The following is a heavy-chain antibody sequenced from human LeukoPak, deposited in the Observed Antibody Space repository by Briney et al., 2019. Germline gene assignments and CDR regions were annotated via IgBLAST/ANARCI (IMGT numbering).Heavy chain of an antibody. CDR2: INPNSGGT. CDR1: GYTFTDYY. D-gene: IGHD5-24*01. J-gene: IGHJ4*02. V-gene: IGHV1-2*02. CDR3: AIRRDGYNFDVVDY. Sequence: ASVKVSCKASGYTFTDYYMHWGRQAPGQGLEWMGWINPNSGGTNSAQKFQGRVTMTRDTSINTAYMELSRLRSDDTAVYYCAIRRDGYNFDVVDYWGQGTLVTVSS.